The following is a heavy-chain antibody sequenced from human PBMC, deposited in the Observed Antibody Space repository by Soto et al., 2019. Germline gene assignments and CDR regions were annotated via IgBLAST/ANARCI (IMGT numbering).Heavy chain of an antibody. J-gene: IGHJ1*01. CDR1: GYIFTNYH. Sequence: QVQLVQSGAEVEKPGASVKVSCKASGYIFTNYHITWVRQAPGQGLEWMGWISGFNVNTKYAQRLQGRVTMTTDTSTSTDYMELGGLRSDDTAVYYCGMSASGLAGTFQHLGQGTLVTVSS. CDR2: ISGFNVNT. CDR3: GMSASGLAGTFQH. V-gene: IGHV1-18*01. D-gene: IGHD6-19*01.